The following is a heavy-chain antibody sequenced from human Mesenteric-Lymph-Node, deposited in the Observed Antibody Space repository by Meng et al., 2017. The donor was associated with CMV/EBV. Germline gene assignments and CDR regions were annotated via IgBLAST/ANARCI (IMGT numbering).Heavy chain of an antibody. V-gene: IGHV3-20*03. J-gene: IGHJ5*01. CDR1: FIFDDYG. Sequence: FIFDDYGMSCVRQGPGKGLEWLSGIKWNGETTGYAESVKGRFIISRDNTKNSLYLQMNNLRVEDTAIYYCAKDGVGATPRNWFDSWGQGTLVTVSS. CDR2: IKWNGETT. D-gene: IGHD1-26*01. CDR3: AKDGVGATPRNWFDS.